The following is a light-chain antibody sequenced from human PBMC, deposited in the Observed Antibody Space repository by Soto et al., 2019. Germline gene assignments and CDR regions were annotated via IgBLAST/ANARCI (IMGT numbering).Light chain of an antibody. CDR3: QQYGFL. Sequence: EIVLTQSPGTLSLSPGERATLSCRASQSVSSSYLAWYQQKPGQAPRLLIYGASSRATGIPDRFSGSGSGTDFTLTISILEPEDFAVYYCQQYGFLFGPGTKVDIK. CDR1: QSVSSSY. CDR2: GAS. V-gene: IGKV3-20*01. J-gene: IGKJ3*01.